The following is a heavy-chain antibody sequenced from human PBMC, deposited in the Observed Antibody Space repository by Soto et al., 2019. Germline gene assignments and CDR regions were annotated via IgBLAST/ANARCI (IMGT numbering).Heavy chain of an antibody. CDR1: GFTFSSYA. J-gene: IGHJ3*02. CDR2: IENSGGST. V-gene: IGHV3-64D*06. CDR3: AKDIRVVPAADAFDI. D-gene: IGHD2-2*01. Sequence: PGGSLRLSCSASGFTFSSYAMHWVRQAPGKGLEYVSAIENSGGSTNYADSVKGRFTVSRDNSKNTLYLQMSSLRSEDTALYYCAKDIRVVPAADAFDIWGQGTMVTVSS.